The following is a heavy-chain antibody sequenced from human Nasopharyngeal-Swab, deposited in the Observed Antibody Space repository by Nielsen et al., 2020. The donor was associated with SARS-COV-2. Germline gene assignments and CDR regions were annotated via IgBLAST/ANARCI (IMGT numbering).Heavy chain of an antibody. D-gene: IGHD6-13*01. J-gene: IGHJ4*02. Sequence: GESLKLSCASSGFTFSSYWMHWVRQAPGKGLVWFSRINSDGSSTSYADSVKGRFTISRDNAKNTLYLQMNSLRAEDTAVYYCARAGLSSWHFDYWGQGTLVTVSS. CDR1: GFTFSSYW. CDR2: INSDGSST. CDR3: ARAGLSSWHFDY. V-gene: IGHV3-74*01.